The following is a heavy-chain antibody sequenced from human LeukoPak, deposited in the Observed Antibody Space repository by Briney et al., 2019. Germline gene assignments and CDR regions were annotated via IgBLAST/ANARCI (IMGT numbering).Heavy chain of an antibody. CDR1: GFTFSTYA. J-gene: IGHJ4*02. D-gene: IGHD4-23*01. Sequence: GGALRLSCAASGFTFSTYALHLVRQAPGKGLEYVSAISSDGGSTFYANSVKGRFTISRDNSKNTLYLQMGSLRAEDMAVYYCLRWSDYWGQGTLVTVSS. CDR2: ISSDGGST. V-gene: IGHV3-64*01. CDR3: LRWSDY.